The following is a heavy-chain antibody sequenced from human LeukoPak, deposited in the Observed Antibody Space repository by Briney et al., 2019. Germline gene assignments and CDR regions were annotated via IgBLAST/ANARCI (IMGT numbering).Heavy chain of an antibody. CDR1: GFTFSGYE. Sequence: GGSLRLSSAASGFTFSGYETNWVRQGPGKGVWWVSYISSSSSTISYADSVKGRFTISRDNAKNSLYLQMNSLRAEDTAVYYCAELGITMIGGVWGKGTTVTISS. CDR2: ISSSSSTI. J-gene: IGHJ6*04. V-gene: IGHV3-48*03. D-gene: IGHD3-10*02. CDR3: AELGITMIGGV.